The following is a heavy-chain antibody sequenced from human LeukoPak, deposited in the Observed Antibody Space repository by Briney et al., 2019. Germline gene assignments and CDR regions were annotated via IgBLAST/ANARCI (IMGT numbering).Heavy chain of an antibody. CDR2: FNPSGGST. Sequence: ASVKVSCKASGYTFTGYYIHWVRQAPGQGLEWMGIFNPSGGSTSYAQKFQGRVTMTRDTSTGTVYMELSSLRSEDTAVYYCARGQYFYDSSVYHDAFDIWGQGTMVTVSP. CDR1: GYTFTGYY. CDR3: ARGQYFYDSSVYHDAFDI. D-gene: IGHD3-22*01. J-gene: IGHJ3*02. V-gene: IGHV1-46*01.